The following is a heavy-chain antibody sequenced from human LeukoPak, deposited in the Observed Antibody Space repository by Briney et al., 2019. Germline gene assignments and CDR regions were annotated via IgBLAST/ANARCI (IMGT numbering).Heavy chain of an antibody. J-gene: IGHJ3*01. CDR2: IIPIFGTA. Sequence: APGKVSCKASGGTFSRYAIIWVRQAPGHGREGMGGIIPIFGTANYAQKFQDRGTITPDKYTSTAYMELSSLRSEDTAVYYCARGGGYYGSGSYYEHAFDVWGKGTMVTVSS. CDR1: GGTFSRYA. D-gene: IGHD3-10*01. CDR3: ARGGGYYGSGSYYEHAFDV. V-gene: IGHV1-69*06.